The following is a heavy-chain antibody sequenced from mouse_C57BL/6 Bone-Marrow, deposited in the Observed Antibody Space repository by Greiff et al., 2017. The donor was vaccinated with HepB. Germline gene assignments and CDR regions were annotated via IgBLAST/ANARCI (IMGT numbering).Heavy chain of an antibody. V-gene: IGHV1-31*01. CDR3: ARPLPRGPWFAY. Sequence: VQLKESGPELVKPGASVKISCKASGYSFTGYYMHWVKQSHGNILDWIGYIYPYNGASSYNQKFKGKATLTVDKSTSTAYMELHSLTSEDSAVYYCARPLPRGPWFAYWGQGTLVTVSA. J-gene: IGHJ3*01. CDR1: GYSFTGYY. CDR2: IYPYNGAS. D-gene: IGHD2-12*01.